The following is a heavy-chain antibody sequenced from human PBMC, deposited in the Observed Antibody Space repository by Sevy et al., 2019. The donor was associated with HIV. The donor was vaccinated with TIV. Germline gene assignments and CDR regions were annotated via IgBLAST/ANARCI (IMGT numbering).Heavy chain of an antibody. V-gene: IGHV3-7*01. J-gene: IGHJ4*02. CDR3: ARERGGWELGGHYFEN. CDR1: GFTFNNSW. Sequence: GGSLRLSCAASGFTFNNSWMSWVRQAPGRGLEWVANIEQDGSEKYNVDSVKGRFTISRDNAKNSMYLQMNSLRAEVTAVYYCARERGGWELGGHYFENWGQGTLVTVSS. D-gene: IGHD7-27*01. CDR2: IEQDGSEK.